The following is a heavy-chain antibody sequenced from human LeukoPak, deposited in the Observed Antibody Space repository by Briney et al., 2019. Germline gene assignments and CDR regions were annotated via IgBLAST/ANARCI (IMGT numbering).Heavy chain of an antibody. D-gene: IGHD6-19*01. CDR2: ISGGGGST. CDR1: GFTFSSYA. Sequence: GGSLRLSCAASGFTFSSYAMNWVRQAPGKGLEWVLGISGGGGSTYYADSVKGRFTISRDNSKNTLYLQMNSLRAEDTAVYYCAKDGRGWRGYLQHWGRGTLVTVSS. CDR3: AKDGRGWRGYLQH. J-gene: IGHJ1*01. V-gene: IGHV3-23*01.